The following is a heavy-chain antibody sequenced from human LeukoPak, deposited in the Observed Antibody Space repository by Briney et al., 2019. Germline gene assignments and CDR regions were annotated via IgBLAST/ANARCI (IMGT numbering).Heavy chain of an antibody. CDR3: TRRHYSNYILSMDV. V-gene: IGHV3-49*04. CDR1: GFTFGDYA. CDR2: IRSKAYGGTT. D-gene: IGHD4-11*01. Sequence: PGGSLRLSCTASGFTFGDYAMSWVRQARGKGLEWVGYIRSKAYGGTTEYAASVKGRFTISRDDSKSIAYLQMNSLKTEDTAVYYCTRRHYSNYILSMDVWGQGTTVTVSS. J-gene: IGHJ6*02.